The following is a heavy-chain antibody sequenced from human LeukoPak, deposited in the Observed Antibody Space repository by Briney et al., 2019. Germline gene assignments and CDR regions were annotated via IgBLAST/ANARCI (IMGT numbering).Heavy chain of an antibody. CDR3: AREQRTFDY. D-gene: IGHD5-24*01. CDR2: IKPDGGEQ. Sequence: GGSLRLSCVASGFTFSNYWMNWVRQAPGKGLEWVANIKPDGGEQYYVDSVKGRFTISRDNADNSLYLQRSSLRAEDTAVYYCAREQRTFDYWGQGILVTVSS. J-gene: IGHJ4*02. CDR1: GFTFSNYW. V-gene: IGHV3-7*03.